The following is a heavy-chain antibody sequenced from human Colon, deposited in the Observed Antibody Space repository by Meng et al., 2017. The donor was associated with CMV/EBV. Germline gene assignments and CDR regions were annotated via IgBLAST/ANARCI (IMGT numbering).Heavy chain of an antibody. CDR2: VSPGGDP. CDR1: GGSISGSDW. CDR3: ARSSAPKRSLDS. V-gene: IGHV4-4*02. J-gene: IGHJ4*02. Sequence: CAVSGGSISGSDWWSWVRQPPGKGLEWIGEVSPGGDPNYNSSLQSRVTVLIDKSRNQFSLTLTSVSAADTAMYYCARSSAPKRSLDSWGQGILVTVSS. D-gene: IGHD3-22*01.